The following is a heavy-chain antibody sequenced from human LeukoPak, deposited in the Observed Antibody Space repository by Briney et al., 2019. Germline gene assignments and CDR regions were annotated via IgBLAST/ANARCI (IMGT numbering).Heavy chain of an antibody. D-gene: IGHD3-9*01. V-gene: IGHV3-15*01. CDR2: IKSKTDGGTT. CDR3: TTSFFDWLLNFDY. Sequence: GGPLRLSCAASGSTFSNAWMSWVRQAPGKRLEWVGRIKSKTDGGTTDYAAPVKGRFTISRDDSKNTLYLQMNSLKTEDTAVYYCTTSFFDWLLNFDYWGQGTLVTVSS. J-gene: IGHJ4*02. CDR1: GSTFSNAW.